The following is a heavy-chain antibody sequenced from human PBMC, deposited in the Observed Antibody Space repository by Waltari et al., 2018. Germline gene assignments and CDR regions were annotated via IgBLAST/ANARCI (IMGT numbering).Heavy chain of an antibody. CDR1: ALTFGAYE. CDR2: ISASGSVI. V-gene: IGHV3-48*03. CDR3: ARGRSVYDY. J-gene: IGHJ4*02. D-gene: IGHD6-6*01. Sequence: EVQLVESGGGLVQPGESLRLSCSAPALTFGAYEMNWVRQAPGKGLEWVSYISASGSVIYYADSVKGRFTISRDNARNSLYLQLNSLTAEDTAIYYCARGRSVYDYWGQGTLVTVSS.